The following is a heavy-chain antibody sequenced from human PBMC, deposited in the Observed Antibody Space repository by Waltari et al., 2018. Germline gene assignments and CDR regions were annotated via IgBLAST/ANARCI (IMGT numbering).Heavy chain of an antibody. D-gene: IGHD3-3*01. J-gene: IGHJ6*03. V-gene: IGHV4-39*01. CDR2: IHYTDST. CDR3: ASERSGYYMTSFYYDMDV. CDR1: GGSIRSRSYY. Sequence: QLQLQESGPGLVKPSETLSLICTVSGGSIRSRSYYWGCIRQPPGKGLGWIGRIHYTDSTSYNPSLKSRVTISVDTSKNQFSLKLSSVTAADTAVYYCASERSGYYMTSFYYDMDVWGKGTTVTVSS.